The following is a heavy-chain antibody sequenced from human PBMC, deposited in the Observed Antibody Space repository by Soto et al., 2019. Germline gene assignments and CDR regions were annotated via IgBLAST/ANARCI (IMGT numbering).Heavy chain of an antibody. Sequence: GSLRLSCATSGLTFSNYAMSWVRQAPGGGLEWVSSMSGSSSTTYYADSVKGRFTISRDRSKNTLYLQMSSLRAEDTALYYCAKNQERELPRVIDFWGQGTLVTVSS. J-gene: IGHJ4*02. CDR3: AKNQERELPRVIDF. V-gene: IGHV3-23*01. D-gene: IGHD1-7*01. CDR2: MSGSSSTT. CDR1: GLTFSNYA.